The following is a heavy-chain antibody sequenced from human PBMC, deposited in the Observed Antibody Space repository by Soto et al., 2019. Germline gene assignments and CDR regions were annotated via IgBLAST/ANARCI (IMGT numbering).Heavy chain of an antibody. V-gene: IGHV4-34*01. CDR1: GASLSGYY. CDR2: INHGPTT. CDR3: ARVPDYYETTGYFYFDT. D-gene: IGHD3-22*01. Sequence: SETLSLTCGVYGASLSGYYFSWIRQSPGKGLEWIGEINHGPTTNYNPSLKSRVAISVDTSKNQFSLKVNSVTAADTAVYYCARVPDYYETTGYFYFDTWGQGTLVTVS. J-gene: IGHJ4*02.